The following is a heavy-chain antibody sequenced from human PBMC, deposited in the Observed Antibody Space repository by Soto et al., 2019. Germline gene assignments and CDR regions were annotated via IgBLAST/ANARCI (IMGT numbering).Heavy chain of an antibody. D-gene: IGHD3-3*01. CDR1: GFTFSSYW. V-gene: IGHV3-7*01. Sequence: GGSLRLSCAASGFTFSSYWMSWVRQAPGKGLEWVANIKKDGSEKYYVDSVKGRFTISRENAKNSLYLQMNSLRAEDTAVYYWATPQPYDFWSGYYAFDIWGQGTMVTVSS. CDR3: ATPQPYDFWSGYYAFDI. CDR2: IKKDGSEK. J-gene: IGHJ3*02.